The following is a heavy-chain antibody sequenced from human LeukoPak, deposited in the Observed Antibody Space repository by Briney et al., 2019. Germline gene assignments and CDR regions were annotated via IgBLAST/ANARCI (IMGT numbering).Heavy chain of an antibody. Sequence: GASVKVSCKASGYTFTTYYMHWVRQAPGQGLEWMGIINPGGGSTRYAQKFQGRVTMTRDTSTSTVYMELSSLRSEDTAVYYCAREVGATIHWFDPWGQGTLVTVSS. D-gene: IGHD1-26*01. CDR3: AREVGATIHWFDP. V-gene: IGHV1-46*01. J-gene: IGHJ5*02. CDR2: INPGGGST. CDR1: GYTFTTYY.